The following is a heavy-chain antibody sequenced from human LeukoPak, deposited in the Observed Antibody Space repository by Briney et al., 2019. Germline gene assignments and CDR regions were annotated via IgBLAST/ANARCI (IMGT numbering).Heavy chain of an antibody. CDR2: IISILGIA. D-gene: IGHD2-15*01. Sequence: SVKVSCKASGGTFSSYAISWVRQAPGQGLEWMGRIISILGIANYAQKFQGRVTMTRDTSTSTVYMELSSLRSEDTAVYYCARAAPGVAFDYWGQGTLVTVSS. CDR1: GGTFSSYA. J-gene: IGHJ4*02. CDR3: ARAAPGVAFDY. V-gene: IGHV1-69*04.